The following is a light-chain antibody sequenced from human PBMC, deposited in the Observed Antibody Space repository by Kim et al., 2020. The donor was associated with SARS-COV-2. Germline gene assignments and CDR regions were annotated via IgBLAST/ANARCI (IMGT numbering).Light chain of an antibody. CDR2: GAS. CDR1: QSVSSSY. J-gene: IGKJ2*01. Sequence: EIVLTQSPGTLSLSPGERATLSCRASQSVSSSYLAWYQQKPGQAPRLLIYGASSRATGIPDRFSGSGSGTDFTVTISRLEPEDFAVYYCQQYGSSLYTFGQGTKLEI. V-gene: IGKV3-20*01. CDR3: QQYGSSLYT.